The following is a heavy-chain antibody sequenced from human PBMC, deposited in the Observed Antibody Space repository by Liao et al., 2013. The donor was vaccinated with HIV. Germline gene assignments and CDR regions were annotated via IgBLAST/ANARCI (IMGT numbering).Heavy chain of an antibody. Sequence: QAQLQESGPGLVKPSDILSLTCAVSGYSIRSNNWWGWIRQSPGKGLEWIGYVYYSGSTYYNPSLKSRVIMSVDTSENQFSLRLSSVTAADTAVYYCARVQWEPAPNWYSDLWGRGTLVIVSS. CDR1: GYSIRSNNW. CDR3: ARVQWEPAPNWYSDL. J-gene: IGHJ2*01. CDR2: VYYSGST. V-gene: IGHV4-28*03. D-gene: IGHD1-26*01.